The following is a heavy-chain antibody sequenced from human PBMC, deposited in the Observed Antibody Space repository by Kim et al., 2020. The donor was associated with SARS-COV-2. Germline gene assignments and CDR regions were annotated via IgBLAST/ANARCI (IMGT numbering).Heavy chain of an antibody. Sequence: SLKSRVTISVDPSKNQFSLKLSAVTAADTAVYYCAKSTRYSGYDGVDFDYWGQGTLVTVSS. J-gene: IGHJ4*02. D-gene: IGHD5-12*01. V-gene: IGHV4-39*01. CDR3: AKSTRYSGYDGVDFDY.